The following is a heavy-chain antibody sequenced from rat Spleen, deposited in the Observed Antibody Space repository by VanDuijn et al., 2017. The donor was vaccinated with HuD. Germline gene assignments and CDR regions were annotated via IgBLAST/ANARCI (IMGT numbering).Heavy chain of an antibody. CDR3: AREGFGVTFAN. CDR1: GFTFSDYA. CDR2: INNDGART. D-gene: IGHD4-3*01. Sequence: EVQLVESGGGLVQPGNSLKLSCAASGFTFSDYAMAWVRQSPKKGLEWVSSINNDGARTYYLDSVKGRFTISRANAENTVYLQMNSLRSEDTATYYCAREGFGVTFANWGQGTLVTVSS. J-gene: IGHJ3*01. V-gene: IGHV5S10*01.